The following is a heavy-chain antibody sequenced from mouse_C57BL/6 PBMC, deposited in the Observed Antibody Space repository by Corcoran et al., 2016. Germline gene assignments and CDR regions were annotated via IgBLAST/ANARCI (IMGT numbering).Heavy chain of an antibody. CDR2: IRLKSDNYAT. Sequence: EVKLEESGGGLVQPGGSMKLSCVASGFTFSNYWMNWVRQSPEKGLEWVAQIRLKSDNYATHYAESVKGRFTISRDDSKSSVYLQMNNLRAEDTGIYYCTGGTGTGHAMDYWGQGTSVTVSS. J-gene: IGHJ4*01. CDR1: GFTFSNYW. CDR3: TGGTGTGHAMDY. V-gene: IGHV6-3*01. D-gene: IGHD4-1*01.